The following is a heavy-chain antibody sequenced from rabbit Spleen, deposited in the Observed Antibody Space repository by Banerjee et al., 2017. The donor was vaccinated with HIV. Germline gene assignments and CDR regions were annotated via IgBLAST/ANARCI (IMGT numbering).Heavy chain of an antibody. CDR2: IDAGSSGFT. J-gene: IGHJ4*01. D-gene: IGHD4-1*01. CDR3: ARDLAGAIGWNFYL. V-gene: IGHV1S40*01. Sequence: QSLEESGGDLVKPGASLTLTCTASGVSFSISSYMCWVRQAPGKGLEWIACIDAGSSGFTYFATWAKGRFTISKSSSTTVTLQVTSLTAADTATYFCARDLAGAIGWNFYLWGPGTLVTVS. CDR1: GVSFSISSY.